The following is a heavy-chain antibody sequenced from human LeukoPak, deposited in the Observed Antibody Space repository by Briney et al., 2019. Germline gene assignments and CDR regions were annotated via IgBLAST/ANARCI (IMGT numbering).Heavy chain of an antibody. V-gene: IGHV3-15*01. Sequence: GGSLRLSCAASGFTFSSYGMHWVRQAPGKGLEWVGRIKSKTDGGTTDYAAPVKGRFTISRDDSKNTLYLQMNSLKTEDTAVYYCTTDSARGTRVRIGYYYYGMDVWGQGTTVTVSS. J-gene: IGHJ6*02. CDR2: IKSKTDGGTT. D-gene: IGHD3-16*01. CDR1: GFTFSSYG. CDR3: TTDSARGTRVRIGYYYYGMDV.